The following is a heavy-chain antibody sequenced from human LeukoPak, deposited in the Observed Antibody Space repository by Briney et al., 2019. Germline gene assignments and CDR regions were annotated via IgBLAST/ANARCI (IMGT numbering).Heavy chain of an antibody. CDR3: ARTYYDILTGYYFDP. D-gene: IGHD3-9*01. CDR2: IYYSGST. V-gene: IGHV4-59*12. CDR1: GGSISSYY. J-gene: IGHJ5*02. Sequence: SETLSLTCTVSGGSISSYYWSGIRQPPGKGLEWIGYIYYSGSTNYNPSLKSRVTISVDTSKNQFSLKLSSVTAADTAVYYCARTYYDILTGYYFDPWGQGTLVTVSS.